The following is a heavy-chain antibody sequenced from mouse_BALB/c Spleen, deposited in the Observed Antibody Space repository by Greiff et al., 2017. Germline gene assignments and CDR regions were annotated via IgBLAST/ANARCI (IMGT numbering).Heavy chain of an antibody. D-gene: IGHD2-10*01. CDR3: ATYYYAMDY. CDR2: ISTYYGNT. J-gene: IGHJ4*01. Sequence: QVQLQQSGPELVRPGVSVKISCKGSGYTFTDYAMHWVKQSHAKSLEWIGVISTYYGNTNYNQKFKGKATMTVDKSSSTAYMELARLTSEDSAIYYCATYYYAMDYWGQGTSVTVSS. V-gene: IGHV1-67*01. CDR1: GYTFTDYA.